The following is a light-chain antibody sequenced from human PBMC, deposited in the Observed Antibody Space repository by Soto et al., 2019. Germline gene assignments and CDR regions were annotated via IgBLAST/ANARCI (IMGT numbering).Light chain of an antibody. V-gene: IGLV2-23*02. CDR2: EVT. J-gene: IGLJ1*01. CDR3: CSYADNNDYV. CDR1: SSDIGTYNL. Sequence: QSVLTQPASVSGSPGQSITISCTGSSSDIGTYNLVSWYQQHPGKAPKPMIYEVTRRPSGVPDRFSGSKSGNTASLNVSGLQAEDEADYYCCSYADNNDYVFGTGTKVTVL.